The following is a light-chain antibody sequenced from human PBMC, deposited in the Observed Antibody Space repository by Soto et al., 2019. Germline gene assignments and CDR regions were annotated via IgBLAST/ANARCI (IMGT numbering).Light chain of an antibody. J-gene: IGKJ1*01. Sequence: EIVMTQSPATLSVSPGERATLSCRASQSVSSNLAWYQQKPGQAPRLLIYGASTRATGIPARFSGSGSGTEFILTISSPQSEDSAVYYCQQYSNWPAWTFGQGTKVEIK. CDR3: QQYSNWPAWT. V-gene: IGKV3-15*01. CDR2: GAS. CDR1: QSVSSN.